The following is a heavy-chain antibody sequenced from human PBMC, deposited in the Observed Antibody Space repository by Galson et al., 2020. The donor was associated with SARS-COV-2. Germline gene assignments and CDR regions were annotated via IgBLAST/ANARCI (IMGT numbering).Heavy chain of an antibody. Sequence: GGSLRLSCAASGFNVWDNYVSWVRQAPGQGLEWVSIIHKDGTTYYADSVKGRFATSRDGSRNTLHLQMNSLRVEDTAVYFCARDSHSGGRADSWGQGTLVIVSS. D-gene: IGHD1-26*01. V-gene: IGHV3-53*01. J-gene: IGHJ5*01. CDR3: ARDSHSGGRADS. CDR2: IHKDGTT. CDR1: GFNVWDNY.